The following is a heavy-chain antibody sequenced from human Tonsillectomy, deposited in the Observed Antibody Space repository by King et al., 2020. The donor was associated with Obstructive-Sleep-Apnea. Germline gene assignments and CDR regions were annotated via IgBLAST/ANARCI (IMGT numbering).Heavy chain of an antibody. V-gene: IGHV3-64D*06. J-gene: IGHJ4*02. CDR3: VRGAYYYDNSDYYRLDY. Sequence: VQLVESGGGLVQPGGSLRLSCSASGFIFSFYAMHWVRQAPGKGLEHVSAISSNGISTDYADSVKGRFTISRDNSKNTLFLQMTSLRPDDTAVYYCVRGAYYYDNSDYYRLDYWDQGTQVIVSS. CDR2: ISSNGIST. CDR1: GFIFSFYA. D-gene: IGHD3-22*01.